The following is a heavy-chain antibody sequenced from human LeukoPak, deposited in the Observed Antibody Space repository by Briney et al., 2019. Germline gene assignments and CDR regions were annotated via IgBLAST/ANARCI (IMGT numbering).Heavy chain of an antibody. CDR2: ISSSSSTI. V-gene: IGHV3-48*01. D-gene: IGHD4-17*01. Sequence: PGGSLRLSCAASGFTFSSYAMSWVRQAPGKGLEWVSYISSSSSTIYYADSVKGRFTISRDNAKNSLYLQMNSLRAEDTAVYYCARRSGDYSSPFFYWGQGTLVTVSS. CDR3: ARRSGDYSSPFFY. CDR1: GFTFSSYA. J-gene: IGHJ4*02.